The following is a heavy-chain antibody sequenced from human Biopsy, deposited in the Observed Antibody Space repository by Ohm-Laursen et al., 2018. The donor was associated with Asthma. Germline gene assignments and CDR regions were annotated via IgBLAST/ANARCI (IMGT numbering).Heavy chain of an antibody. CDR2: INTNTGNP. V-gene: IGHV7-4-1*02. D-gene: IGHD3-22*01. CDR1: GYTVTRYA. CDR3: ARMISYYHEMRAPFFDY. Sequence: GASVKVSCKASGYTVTRYAINWVRQAPGQGLEWMGWINTNTGNPTYVQGFTGRFVFSLDTSVNTAHLQINSLKAEDTAVYYCARMISYYHEMRAPFFDYWGQGTLVTVSS. J-gene: IGHJ4*02.